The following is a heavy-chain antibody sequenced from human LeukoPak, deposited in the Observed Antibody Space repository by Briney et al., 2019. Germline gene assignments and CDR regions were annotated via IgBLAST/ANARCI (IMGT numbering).Heavy chain of an antibody. Sequence: GGSLRLSCAASGFTFTTYWMHWVRQVPGKGLVWVARIKGDGSSTRHADSMKGRFTISRDNAKNTLYLQMNSLRAEDTAVYYCAKEGIHMHYYYMDVWGKGTTVTVSS. D-gene: IGHD6-13*01. CDR3: AKEGIHMHYYYMDV. CDR2: IKGDGSST. V-gene: IGHV3-74*01. J-gene: IGHJ6*03. CDR1: GFTFTTYW.